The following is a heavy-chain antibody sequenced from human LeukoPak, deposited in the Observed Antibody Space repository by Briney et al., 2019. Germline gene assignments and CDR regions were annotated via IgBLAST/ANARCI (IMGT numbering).Heavy chain of an antibody. D-gene: IGHD1-1*01. V-gene: IGHV1-8*03. J-gene: IGHJ4*02. CDR2: MNPNSGNT. CDR3: ARNPPETGTFDY. Sequence: ASVKVSCKASGYTFTSYDINWVRQATGQGLEWMGWMNPNSGNTGYAQKFQGRVTTTRDTSISTAYMELSSLRSEDTAVYYCARNPPETGTFDYWGQGTLVTVSS. CDR1: GYTFTSYD.